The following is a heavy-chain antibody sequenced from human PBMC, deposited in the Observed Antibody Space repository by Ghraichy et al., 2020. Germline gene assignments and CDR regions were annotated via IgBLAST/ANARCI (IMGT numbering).Heavy chain of an antibody. V-gene: IGHV4-61*02. D-gene: IGHD1-1*01. Sequence: SETLSLTCTVSGGSISSGSYYWSWIRQPAGKGLEWIGRIYTSGSTNYNPSLKSRVTISVDTSKNQFSLKLSSVTAADTAVYYCARVHPLDYYFDYWGQGTLVTVSP. CDR1: GGSISSGSYY. CDR2: IYTSGST. J-gene: IGHJ4*02. CDR3: ARVHPLDYYFDY.